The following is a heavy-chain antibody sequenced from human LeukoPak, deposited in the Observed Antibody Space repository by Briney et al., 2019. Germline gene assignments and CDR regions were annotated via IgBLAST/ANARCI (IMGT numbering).Heavy chain of an antibody. D-gene: IGHD3-22*01. CDR1: GGSISSSSYH. CDR3: ARTRGAYYDSSGYYWGNYFDY. CDR2: LYYSGLT. V-gene: IGHV4-39*07. Sequence: SETLSLTCTVSGGSISSSSYHWGWIRQPPGKGLEWIGSLYYSGLTYYNPSLKSRVTTSLDTSKNQFSLNLFSVTAADTAFYYCARTRGAYYDSSGYYWGNYFDYWGQGTLVTVSS. J-gene: IGHJ4*02.